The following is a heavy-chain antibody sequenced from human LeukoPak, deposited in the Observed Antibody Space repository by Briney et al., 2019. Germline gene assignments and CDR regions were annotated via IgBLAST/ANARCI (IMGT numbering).Heavy chain of an antibody. J-gene: IGHJ2*01. CDR3: ARAETTSDWYFDL. CDR1: VGSISGYY. Sequence: SETLSLTCTVSVGSISGYYWTRIRQPAGKGLEWIGRIYTSGSTNYNPSLKSRLTMSVDTSKNQFSLKLSSVTAADTAVYYCARAETTSDWYFDLWGRGTLVTVSS. V-gene: IGHV4-4*07. CDR2: IYTSGST. D-gene: IGHD4-17*01.